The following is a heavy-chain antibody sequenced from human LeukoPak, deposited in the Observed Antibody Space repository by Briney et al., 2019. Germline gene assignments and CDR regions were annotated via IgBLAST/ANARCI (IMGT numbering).Heavy chain of an antibody. D-gene: IGHD6-6*01. CDR1: GGSFSGYY. Sequence: PSETLSLTCAVYGGSFSGYYWSWIRQPPGKGLEWIGEINHSGSTNYNPSLKSRVIISVDTSKNQFSLKLSSVTAADTAVYYCARRVRGSREYSSSSGMGYYFDYWGQGTLVTVSS. J-gene: IGHJ4*02. V-gene: IGHV4-34*01. CDR3: ARRVRGSREYSSSSGMGYYFDY. CDR2: INHSGST.